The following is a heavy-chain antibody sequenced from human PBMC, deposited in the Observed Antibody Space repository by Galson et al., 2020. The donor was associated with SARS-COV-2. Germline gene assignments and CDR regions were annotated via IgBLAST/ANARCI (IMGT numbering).Heavy chain of an antibody. D-gene: IGHD2-2*01. Sequence: GGSLRLSCAASGFTFSSHAMTWVRQAPRRGLEWVSTISGNGGTTYYADSVQGRFTISRDNSKNTLYLQIISLRAEDTAIYYCAKDWKYCSTYNCYTKRTYAFHIWGQWTMVTVSS. V-gene: IGHV3-23*01. CDR3: AKDWKYCSTYNCYTKRTYAFHI. CDR2: ISGNGGTT. J-gene: IGHJ3*02. CDR1: GFTFSSHA.